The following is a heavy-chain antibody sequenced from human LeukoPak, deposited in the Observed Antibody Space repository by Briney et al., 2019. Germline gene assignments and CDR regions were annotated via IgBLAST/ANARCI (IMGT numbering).Heavy chain of an antibody. V-gene: IGHV3-53*01. J-gene: IGHJ4*02. Sequence: PGGSLRLSCAASGFTVSSNYMSWVRQAPGKGLEWVSVIYSGGSTYYADSVKGRFTISRDNSKNTLYLQMNSLRAEDTAVYYCARVVYYDILTGYYIRGGYYFDYWGQGTLVTVSS. CDR2: IYSGGST. CDR1: GFTVSSNY. D-gene: IGHD3-9*01. CDR3: ARVVYYDILTGYYIRGGYYFDY.